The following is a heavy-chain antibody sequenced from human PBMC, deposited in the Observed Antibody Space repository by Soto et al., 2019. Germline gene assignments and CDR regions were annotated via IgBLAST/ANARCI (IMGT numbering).Heavy chain of an antibody. CDR3: ARVETGRVVTRPNWLDP. D-gene: IGHD2-21*02. J-gene: IGHJ5*02. Sequence: ASVKVSCKASGDTFSTYTITWMRQAPGQGLEWMGWINAGKGNTKVSQKFQGRVTITRDTSASTVYMELSSLRSEDTAVYYCARVETGRVVTRPNWLDPWGQGTLVTVSS. CDR2: INAGKGNT. CDR1: GDTFSTYT. V-gene: IGHV1-3*01.